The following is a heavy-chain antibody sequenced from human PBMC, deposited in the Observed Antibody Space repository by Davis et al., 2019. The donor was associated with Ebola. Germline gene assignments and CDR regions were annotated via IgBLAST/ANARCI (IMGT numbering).Heavy chain of an antibody. Sequence: PGGSLRLSCIASGFTFNNYAMNWVRQAPGKGLERVSSIGGDSFGTAYADSVKGRFTISRDSSKNTLYLQMNNLRADDTAVYYYTKDVRGFNRPVDCWGQGTLVTVSS. CDR2: IGGDSFGT. D-gene: IGHD6-25*01. CDR3: TKDVRGFNRPVDC. J-gene: IGHJ4*02. V-gene: IGHV3-23*01. CDR1: GFTFNNYA.